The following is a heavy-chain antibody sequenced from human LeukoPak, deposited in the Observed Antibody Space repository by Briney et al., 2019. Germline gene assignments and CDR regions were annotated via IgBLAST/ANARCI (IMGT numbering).Heavy chain of an antibody. CDR2: ISGGGGST. CDR3: AKDPNGDYIGAFDI. CDR1: KFNFHTYG. V-gene: IGHV3-23*01. J-gene: IGHJ3*02. Sequence: PGGSLRLSCTTPKFNFHTYGLTWVRQAPGKELEWVSSISGGGGSTQYAASVQGRFTISRDNSKNTLYLQMNSLRAEDTAVYYCAKDPNGDYIGAFDIWGQGTMVTVSS. D-gene: IGHD4-17*01.